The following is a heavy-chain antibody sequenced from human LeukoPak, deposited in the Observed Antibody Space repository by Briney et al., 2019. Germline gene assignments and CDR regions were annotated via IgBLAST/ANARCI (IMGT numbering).Heavy chain of an antibody. Sequence: GGSLRLSCAASEFTFSSYEMHWVRQAPGKGLEWVSYISRSGSTIYYVDSVKGRFTISRDNAKNSLYLQMNSLRAEDTAVYYCARDYGGSSPFDYWGQGTLVTVSS. CDR2: ISRSGSTI. CDR3: ARDYGGSSPFDY. D-gene: IGHD4-23*01. V-gene: IGHV3-48*03. CDR1: EFTFSSYE. J-gene: IGHJ4*02.